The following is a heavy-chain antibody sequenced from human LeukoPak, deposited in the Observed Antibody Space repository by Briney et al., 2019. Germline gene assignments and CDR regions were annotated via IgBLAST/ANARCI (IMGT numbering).Heavy chain of an antibody. J-gene: IGHJ3*02. CDR1: GGSISSGDYY. Sequence: SQTLSLNCTISGGSISSGDYYWSWIRQPPGKGLEWIGYIYYSGSTYYNPSLKSRVTISVDTSKNQFSLKLSSVTAADTAVYYCARVSGTYDAFDIWGQGTMVTVSS. CDR2: IYYSGST. V-gene: IGHV4-30-4*01. CDR3: ARVSGTYDAFDI. D-gene: IGHD3-3*02.